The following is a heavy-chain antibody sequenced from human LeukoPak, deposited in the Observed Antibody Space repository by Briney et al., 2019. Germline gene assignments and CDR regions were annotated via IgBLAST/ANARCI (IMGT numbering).Heavy chain of an antibody. D-gene: IGHD1-26*01. J-gene: IGHJ4*02. Sequence: PGGSLRLSCAASGFTFSRYWIHWVRQAPGKGLVWASRINSDGSDTVYADSVRGRFTISRDNAKNTLYLQMNSLRADDTAVYYCLSAVGPSEYWGQGTLVTVPS. CDR3: LSAVGPSEY. V-gene: IGHV3-74*01. CDR1: GFTFSRYW. CDR2: INSDGSDT.